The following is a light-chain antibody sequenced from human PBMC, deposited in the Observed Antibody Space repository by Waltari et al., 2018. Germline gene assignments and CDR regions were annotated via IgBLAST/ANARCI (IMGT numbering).Light chain of an antibody. J-gene: IGLJ1*01. Sequence: QSALTQPASVSGSPGQSITIPCTGTSRAVCGSNYASRYPQHPGTTPKLIIFDVNRRPSGVSHRFSGSKSGNTASLTISGLQAEDEADYYCGSYTTRATHVFGIGTKVTVL. CDR1: SRAVCGSNY. CDR2: DVN. CDR3: GSYTTRATHV. V-gene: IGLV2-14*03.